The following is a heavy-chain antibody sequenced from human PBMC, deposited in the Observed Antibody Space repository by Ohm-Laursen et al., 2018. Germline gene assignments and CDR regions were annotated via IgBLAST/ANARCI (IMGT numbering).Heavy chain of an antibody. CDR1: GFTFSSYG. J-gene: IGHJ4*02. CDR3: ARVADSSLDH. V-gene: IGHV3-53*01. CDR2: INNDGNT. D-gene: IGHD6-19*01. Sequence: GSLRLSCTASGFTFSSYGMHWVRQAPGKGLEWVSIINNDGNTDYSDSVKGRFTISRDISKNIVYLQMNNLRTDDTATYYCARVADSSLDHWGQGTLVTVS.